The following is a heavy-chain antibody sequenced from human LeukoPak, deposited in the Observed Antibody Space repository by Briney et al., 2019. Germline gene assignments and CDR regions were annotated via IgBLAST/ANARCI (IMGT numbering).Heavy chain of an antibody. CDR2: ISSSGSTI. Sequence: PGGSLRLSCAASGFTFSDYYMTWIRQAPGKGLEWVSYISSSGSTIYYADSVKGRFTISRDNAKNSLYLQMNSLRAEDTAVYYCARAPRFRLVGVPKGPFDPWGQGTLVTVSS. V-gene: IGHV3-11*01. J-gene: IGHJ5*02. CDR3: ARAPRFRLVGVPKGPFDP. CDR1: GFTFSDYY. D-gene: IGHD3-10*01.